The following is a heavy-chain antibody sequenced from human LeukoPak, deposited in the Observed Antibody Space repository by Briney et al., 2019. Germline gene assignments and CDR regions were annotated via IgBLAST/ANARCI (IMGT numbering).Heavy chain of an antibody. Sequence: PSETLSLTCAVYGGSFSGYYWSWIRQPPGKGLEWIGEINHSGSTNYNPSLKSRVTISVDTSKNQFSLKLSSVTAADTAVYYCAKGGGELGSGSLDYWGQGTLVTVSS. CDR1: GGSFSGYY. CDR3: AKGGGELGSGSLDY. J-gene: IGHJ4*02. D-gene: IGHD3-10*01. CDR2: INHSGST. V-gene: IGHV4-34*01.